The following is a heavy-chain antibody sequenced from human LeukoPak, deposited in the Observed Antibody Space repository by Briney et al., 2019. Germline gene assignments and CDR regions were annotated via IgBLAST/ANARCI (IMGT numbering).Heavy chain of an antibody. D-gene: IGHD1-20*01. J-gene: IGHJ4*02. CDR3: AGLSNWNAYFDY. CDR1: GFTFSSYA. Sequence: GGSLRLSCAASGFTFSSYAMSWVRQAPGKGLEWVSAISGSGGSTYYADSVKGRFTISRDDSKNTLYLQMNSLRAEDTAVYYCAGLSNWNAYFDYWGQGTLVTVSS. V-gene: IGHV3-23*01. CDR2: ISGSGGST.